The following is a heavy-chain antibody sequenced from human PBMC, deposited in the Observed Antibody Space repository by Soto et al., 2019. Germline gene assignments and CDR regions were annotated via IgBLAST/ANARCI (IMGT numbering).Heavy chain of an antibody. CDR1: GYTFTSYG. D-gene: IGHD5-12*01. V-gene: IGHV1-18*01. Sequence: GASVKVSCKASGYTFTSYGISWVRQAPGQGLEWMGWISAYNGNTNYAQKLQGRVTMTTDTSTSTAYMELRSLRSDDTAVYYCARVRGGYSHYYFDYWGQGTLVTVSS. CDR2: ISAYNGNT. CDR3: ARVRGGYSHYYFDY. J-gene: IGHJ4*02.